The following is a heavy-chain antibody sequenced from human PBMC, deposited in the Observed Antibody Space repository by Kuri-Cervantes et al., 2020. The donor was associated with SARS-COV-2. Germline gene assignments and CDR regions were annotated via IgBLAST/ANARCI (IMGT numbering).Heavy chain of an antibody. CDR1: GFTFNTYA. CDR3: AKGGGQLDY. J-gene: IGHJ4*02. Sequence: GGSLRPSCAASGFTFNTYAMHWVRQAPGKGLEWVAVISYDGSNKYYADSVKGRFTISRDNSKNTLYLQMNSLRAEDTAVYYCAKGGGQLDYWGQGTLVTVSS. D-gene: IGHD2-2*01. V-gene: IGHV3-30*18. CDR2: ISYDGSNK.